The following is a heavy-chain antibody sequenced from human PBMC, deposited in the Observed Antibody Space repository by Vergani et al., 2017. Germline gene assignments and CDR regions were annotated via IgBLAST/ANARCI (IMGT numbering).Heavy chain of an antibody. D-gene: IGHD6-13*01. CDR1: GFTFDDYA. Sequence: EVHLVESGGGLVQPGRSLRLSCAASGFTFDDYAMHWDRQAPGKGLEWVSGINWNSDSIAYADSVKGRFTISRDNAKNSLYLQMNSLRAEDTALYYCVKDIAASGNYWYFDLWGRGTLVTVSS. V-gene: IGHV3-9*01. CDR3: VKDIAASGNYWYFDL. J-gene: IGHJ2*01. CDR2: INWNSDSI.